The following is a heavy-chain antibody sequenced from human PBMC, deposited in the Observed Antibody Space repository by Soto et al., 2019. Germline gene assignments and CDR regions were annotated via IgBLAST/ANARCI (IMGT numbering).Heavy chain of an antibody. CDR3: ARDYSYQRAMDV. Sequence: PGGSLRLSCSASGFTFSNVAMYLVLQAPGKGLEWVTVISYDGSHKYYADSVKGRFTISRDNSKNTLYLQMNNLRAEDSAVYFCARDYSYQRAMDVWGQGTTVTVSS. J-gene: IGHJ6*02. D-gene: IGHD2-15*01. CDR2: ISYDGSHK. V-gene: IGHV3-30-3*01. CDR1: GFTFSNVA.